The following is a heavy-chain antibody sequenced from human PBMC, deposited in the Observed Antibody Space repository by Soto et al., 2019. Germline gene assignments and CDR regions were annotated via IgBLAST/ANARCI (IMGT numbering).Heavy chain of an antibody. D-gene: IGHD2-15*01. CDR3: VRGYCTTSPCSGDFQF. CDR1: GYKFTTYF. CDR2: IHPSGDT. J-gene: IGHJ1*01. Sequence: QVQLVQSGAELKKPGASVKVACKASGYKFTTYFIHWVRQAPGQGLEWMGMIHPSGDTGYAQKFRGRVTMTIDTSTTTAYMELRTLTSEDTAVYFSVRGYCTTSPCSGDFQFWGQGTLFTVAS. V-gene: IGHV1-46*01.